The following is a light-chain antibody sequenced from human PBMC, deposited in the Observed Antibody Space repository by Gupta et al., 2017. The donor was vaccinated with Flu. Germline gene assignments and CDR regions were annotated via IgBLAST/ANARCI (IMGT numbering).Light chain of an antibody. CDR3: QQHDSCPLT. J-gene: IGKJ4*01. CDR1: QVINTH. CDR2: GTA. V-gene: IGKV1-9*01. Sequence: GDRVTITCRAGQVINTHFAWYQQKPRKAPKLLIYGTATMESGVPSTCSGSGSGTEVTLIISSLQPEDFAIYHCQQHDSCPLTFGGGTKVEI.